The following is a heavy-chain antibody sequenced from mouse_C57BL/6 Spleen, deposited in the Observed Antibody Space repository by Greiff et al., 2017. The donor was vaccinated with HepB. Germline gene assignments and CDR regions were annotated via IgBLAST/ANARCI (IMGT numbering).Heavy chain of an antibody. D-gene: IGHD1-1*01. CDR2: INPYNGGT. V-gene: IGHV1-19*01. CDR3: ARSGYYYGSSYGYFDV. Sequence: EVKLQESGPVLVKPGASVKMSCKASGYTFTDYYMNWVKQSHGKSLEWIGVINPYNGGTSYNQKFKGKATLTVDKSSSTAYMELNSLTSEDSAVYYCARSGYYYGSSYGYFDVWGTGTTVTVSS. CDR1: GYTFTDYY. J-gene: IGHJ1*03.